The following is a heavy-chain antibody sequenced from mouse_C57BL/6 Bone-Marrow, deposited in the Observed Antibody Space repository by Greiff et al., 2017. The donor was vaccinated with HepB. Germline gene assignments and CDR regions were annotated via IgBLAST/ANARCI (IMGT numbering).Heavy chain of an antibody. CDR2: IYPSDSET. CDR3: ARRYGSSPFAY. Sequence: VKLQQPGAELVRPGSSVKLSCKASGYTFTSYWMDWVKQRPGQGLEWIGNIYPSDSETHYNQKFKDKATLTVDKSSSTAYMQLSSLTSEDSAVYYCARRYGSSPFAYWGQGTLVTVSA. CDR1: GYTFTSYW. J-gene: IGHJ3*01. D-gene: IGHD1-1*01. V-gene: IGHV1-61*01.